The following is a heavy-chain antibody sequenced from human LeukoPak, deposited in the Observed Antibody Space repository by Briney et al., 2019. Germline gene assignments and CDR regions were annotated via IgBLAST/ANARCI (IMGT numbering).Heavy chain of an antibody. D-gene: IGHD6-19*01. CDR1: GFTLSSYW. J-gene: IGHJ3*02. CDR2: IKEDGSEK. V-gene: IGHV3-7*03. CDR3: AREFNIAVAGIYTGFDI. Sequence: GGSLRLSCAASGFTLSSYWMSWVRQAPGKGLEWVANIKEDGSEKRYVGSVKGRFTISRDNAKNSLYLQMNSLRADDTAVYYCAREFNIAVAGIYTGFDIWGQGTMVTVSS.